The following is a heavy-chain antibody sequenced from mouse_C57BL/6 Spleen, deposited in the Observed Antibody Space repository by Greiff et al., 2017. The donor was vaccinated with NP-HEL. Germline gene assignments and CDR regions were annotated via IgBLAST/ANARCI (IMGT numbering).Heavy chain of an antibody. CDR1: GYAFSSYW. V-gene: IGHV1-80*01. Sequence: VQLQESGAELVKPGASVKISCKASGYAFSSYWMNWVKQRPGKGLEWIGQIYPGDGDTNYNGKFKGKATLTADKSSSTAYMQLSSLTSEDSAVYFCARLGGENYYAMDYWGQGTSVTVSS. CDR3: ARLGGENYYAMDY. D-gene: IGHD3-3*01. CDR2: IYPGDGDT. J-gene: IGHJ4*01.